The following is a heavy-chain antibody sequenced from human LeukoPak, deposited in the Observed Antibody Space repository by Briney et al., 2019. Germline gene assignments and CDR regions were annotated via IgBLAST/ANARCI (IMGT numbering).Heavy chain of an antibody. V-gene: IGHV3-30*18. CDR3: AKDSTSNSYYYYYMDV. CDR2: ISYDESDK. D-gene: IGHD2/OR15-2a*01. Sequence: SGGSLRLSCAASGFTFSSYAMHWVRQAPGKGLEWVALISYDESDKYYADSVKGRFTISRDNSKNTLYLQMNSLRAEDTAMYYCAKDSTSNSYYYYYMDVWGKGTTVTISS. J-gene: IGHJ6*03. CDR1: GFTFSSYA.